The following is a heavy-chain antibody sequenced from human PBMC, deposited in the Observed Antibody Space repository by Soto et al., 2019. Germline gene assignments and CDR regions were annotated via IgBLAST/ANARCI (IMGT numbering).Heavy chain of an antibody. CDR1: GGSVSSGSYY. J-gene: IGHJ5*02. D-gene: IGHD3-22*01. CDR3: AREPVVLVAKWLDP. V-gene: IGHV4-61*01. Sequence: KTSETLSLTCTVSGGSVSSGSYYWSWIRQPPGKGLEWIGNIYYSGRTNYNPSLKSRVTISVDTSKNQFSLKLTSVTAADTAVYYCAREPVVLVAKWLDPWGQGTLVTVSS. CDR2: IYYSGRT.